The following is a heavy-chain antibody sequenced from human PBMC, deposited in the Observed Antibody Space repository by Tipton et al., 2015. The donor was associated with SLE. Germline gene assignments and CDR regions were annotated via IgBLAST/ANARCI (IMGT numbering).Heavy chain of an antibody. CDR3: ARGRAMDV. CDR1: GGSFSGYC. CDR2: INHSGST. J-gene: IGHJ6*03. V-gene: IGHV4-34*01. Sequence: TLSLTCAVYGGSFSGYCWSWIRQPPGKGLEWIGEINHSGSTNYNPSLKSRVTISVDTSKNQFSLKLSSVTAADTAVYYCARGRAMDVWGKGTTVTVSS.